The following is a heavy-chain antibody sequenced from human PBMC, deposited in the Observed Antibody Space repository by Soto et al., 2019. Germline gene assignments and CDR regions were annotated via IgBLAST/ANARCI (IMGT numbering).Heavy chain of an antibody. CDR2: ISSSSSYI. D-gene: IGHD2-15*01. CDR1: GFTFSSYS. CDR3: ARDSRYCSGGSCPHDY. V-gene: IGHV3-21*01. Sequence: GGSLRLSCAASGFTFSSYSMNWVRQAPGKGLELVSSISSSSSYIYYADSVKGRFTISRDNAKNSLYLQMNSLRAEDTAVYYCARDSRYCSGGSCPHDYWGQGTLVTVSS. J-gene: IGHJ4*02.